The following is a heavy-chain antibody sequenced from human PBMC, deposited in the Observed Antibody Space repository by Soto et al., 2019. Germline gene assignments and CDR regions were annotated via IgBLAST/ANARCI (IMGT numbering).Heavy chain of an antibody. Sequence: SETLSLTCTVSGGSISSSSYYWGWIRQPPGKGLEWIGSIYYSGSTYYNPSLKSRVTISVDTSKNQFSLKLSSVTAADTAVYYCARYNGGYGMDVWGQGTTVTVSS. CDR2: IYYSGST. CDR3: ARYNGGYGMDV. J-gene: IGHJ6*02. V-gene: IGHV4-39*01. D-gene: IGHD2-8*01. CDR1: GGSISSSSYY.